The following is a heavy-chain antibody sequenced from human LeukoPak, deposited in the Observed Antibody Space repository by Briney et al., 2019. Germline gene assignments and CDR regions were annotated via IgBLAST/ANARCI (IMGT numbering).Heavy chain of an antibody. CDR3: ARDRPTGRSRGVVVQ. CDR2: ISSGGTYI. CDR1: GSTFDTYA. Sequence: GGSLRLSCAASGSTFDTYAMTWVRQAPGKGLEWVSSISSGGTYIYYAESVRGRSTISRDNTKNFLYLQLSTLRVEDTAVYYCARDRPTGRSRGVVVQWGQGTLVTVSS. V-gene: IGHV3-21*01. J-gene: IGHJ4*02. D-gene: IGHD2-15*01.